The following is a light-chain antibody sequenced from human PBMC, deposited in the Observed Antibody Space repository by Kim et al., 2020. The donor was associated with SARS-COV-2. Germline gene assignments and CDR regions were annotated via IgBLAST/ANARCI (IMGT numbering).Light chain of an antibody. CDR2: GAS. V-gene: IGKV3-20*01. CDR3: QQYGSSPIT. J-gene: IGKJ5*01. CDR1: QSVSNKY. Sequence: EIVLTQPPGTLSLSPGERGTLSCRASQSVSNKYLAWYQQRLGQAPRLLIYGASSRATGIPDRFSGSGSGTDFTLTISRLEPEDFAVYYCQQYGSSPITFGQGTRLEIK.